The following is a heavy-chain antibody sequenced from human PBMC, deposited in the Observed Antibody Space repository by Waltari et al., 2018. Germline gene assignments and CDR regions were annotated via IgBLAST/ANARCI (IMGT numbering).Heavy chain of an antibody. CDR3: ARVPGLGLRFYYYYYGMDV. D-gene: IGHD5-12*01. Sequence: QVQLQQWGAGLLKPSETLSLTCAVYGGSFSGYYWSWIRQPPGKGLEWIGEINHSGSTNYNPSLKRRVTISVDTSKNQFSLKLSSVTAADTAVYYCARVPGLGLRFYYYYYGMDVWGQGTTVTVSS. CDR2: INHSGST. J-gene: IGHJ6*02. CDR1: GGSFSGYY. V-gene: IGHV4-34*01.